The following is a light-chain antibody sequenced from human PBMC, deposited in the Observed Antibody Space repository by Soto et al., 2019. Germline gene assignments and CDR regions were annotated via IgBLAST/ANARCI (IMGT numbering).Light chain of an antibody. CDR3: QQFNTYPIT. CDR2: DVS. Sequence: AIQLTQSPSSLSASVGVRVTITCRASQDIRGALAWYQQKPGKPPKLLIFDVSSLQSGVPSRFSGSGTGTDFTPTISSLQPEDFAASYCQQFNTYPITFGQGTRLEIK. J-gene: IGKJ5*01. CDR1: QDIRGA. V-gene: IGKV1-13*02.